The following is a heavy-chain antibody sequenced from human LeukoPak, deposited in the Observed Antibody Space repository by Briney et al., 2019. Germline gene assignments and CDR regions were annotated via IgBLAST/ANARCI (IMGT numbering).Heavy chain of an antibody. CDR3: ARVVSSSWYYSDY. Sequence: SETLSLTCAVSGYSISSGYYWGWIRQPPGKGLEWIGSIYHSGSTYYNPSLKSRVTISVDTSKNQFSLRLSSVSAADTAVYYRARVVSSSWYYSDYWGQGTLVTVSS. CDR2: IYHSGST. CDR1: GYSISSGYY. V-gene: IGHV4-38-2*01. J-gene: IGHJ4*02. D-gene: IGHD6-13*01.